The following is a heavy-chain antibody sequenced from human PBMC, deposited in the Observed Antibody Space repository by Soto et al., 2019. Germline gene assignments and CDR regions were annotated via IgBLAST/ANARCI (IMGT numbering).Heavy chain of an antibody. V-gene: IGHV3-23*01. Sequence: GGSLRLSCAASGFTFSSYAMSWVRQAPGKGLEWVSGISAAYSTYYADSVKGRFTISRDNSKSTLYLQMNSLRAEDTALYYCAKHKEYNHGIDYWGQGTLVTVSS. J-gene: IGHJ4*02. D-gene: IGHD5-18*01. CDR2: ISAAYST. CDR1: GFTFSSYA. CDR3: AKHKEYNHGIDY.